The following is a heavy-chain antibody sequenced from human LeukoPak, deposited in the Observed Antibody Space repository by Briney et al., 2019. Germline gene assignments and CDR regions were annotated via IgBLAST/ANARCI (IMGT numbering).Heavy chain of an antibody. D-gene: IGHD5-18*01. CDR2: IYYSGST. CDR3: ARDTGSYGYGTLDY. CDR1: GGSISSGGYY. V-gene: IGHV4-31*03. Sequence: SETLSLTCTVSGGSISSGGYYWRWIRRHPGKGLEWIGYIYYSGSTYYNPSLKSRVTISVDTSKNQFSLKLSSVTAADTAVYYCARDTGSYGYGTLDYWGQGTLVTVSS. J-gene: IGHJ4*02.